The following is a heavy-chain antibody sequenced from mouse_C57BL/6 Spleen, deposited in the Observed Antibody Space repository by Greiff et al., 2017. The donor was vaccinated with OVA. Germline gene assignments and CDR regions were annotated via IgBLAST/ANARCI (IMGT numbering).Heavy chain of an antibody. V-gene: IGHV1-80*01. CDR2: IYPGDGDT. CDR3: ARGYGSKGYYAMDY. D-gene: IGHD1-1*01. Sequence: VHLVESGAELVKPGASVKISCKASGYAFSSYWMNWVKQRPGKGLEWIGQIYPGDGDTNYNGKFKGKATLTADKSSSTAYMQLSSLTSEDSAVYFCARGYGSKGYYAMDYWGQGTSVTVSS. CDR1: GYAFSSYW. J-gene: IGHJ4*01.